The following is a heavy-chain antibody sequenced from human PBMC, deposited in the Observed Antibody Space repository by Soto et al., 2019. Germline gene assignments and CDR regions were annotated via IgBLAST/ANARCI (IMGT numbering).Heavy chain of an antibody. V-gene: IGHV3-23*01. CDR1: GFTFSSYA. Sequence: GGSLRLSCAASGFTFSSYAISWVRQAPGKGLEWVSAISGSGGSTYYADSVKGRFTISRDNSKNTLYLQMNSLRAEDTAVYYWAKDLPAAPSGMDVWGQGTTVTVSS. D-gene: IGHD2-2*01. CDR2: ISGSGGST. CDR3: AKDLPAAPSGMDV. J-gene: IGHJ6*02.